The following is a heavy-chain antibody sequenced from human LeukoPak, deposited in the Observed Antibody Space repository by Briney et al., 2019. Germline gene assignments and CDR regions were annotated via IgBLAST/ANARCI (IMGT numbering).Heavy chain of an antibody. CDR1: GFTFSGYA. J-gene: IGHJ4*02. V-gene: IGHV3-30-3*01. D-gene: IGHD5-12*01. Sequence: GGSLRLSCAASGFTFSGYAMSWVRQAPGKGLEWVAVIWYDGSNKYYADSVKGRFTISRDNSKNTVSLQMNSLRTEDTAMYYCARDRYPDIVATMDYWGQGTLVTVSS. CDR3: ARDRYPDIVATMDY. CDR2: IWYDGSNK.